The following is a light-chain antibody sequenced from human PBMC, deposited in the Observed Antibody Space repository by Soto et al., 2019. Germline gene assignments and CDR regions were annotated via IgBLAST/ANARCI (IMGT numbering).Light chain of an antibody. V-gene: IGKV3-20*01. Sequence: ESVLTQSPGTLSLSPGERTTLSCRASQRVSSDYLAWYQQKPRQAPRLLIYGVSSRATGIPDRFSGSVSGTEFTLSISRLEPEAFAVYYCQQYGCLPLAFGGGTKVEIK. CDR3: QQYGCLPLA. CDR1: QRVSSDY. CDR2: GVS. J-gene: IGKJ4*01.